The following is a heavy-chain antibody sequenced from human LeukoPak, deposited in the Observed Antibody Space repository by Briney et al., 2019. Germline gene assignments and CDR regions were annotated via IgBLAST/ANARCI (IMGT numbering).Heavy chain of an antibody. V-gene: IGHV3-74*01. CDR3: AREGGSSWYRAYDI. CDR1: GFTFRNFF. CDR2: ISDDVSST. J-gene: IGHJ3*02. Sequence: PGGSLRLSCAAAGFTFRNFFMHWVRQVPGKGLLWVSRISDDVSSTTYADSVKGRFTTSRYNARNTLYLQMNSLRAEESGVYYCAREGGSSWYRAYDIWGQGTVVTVSS. D-gene: IGHD6-13*01.